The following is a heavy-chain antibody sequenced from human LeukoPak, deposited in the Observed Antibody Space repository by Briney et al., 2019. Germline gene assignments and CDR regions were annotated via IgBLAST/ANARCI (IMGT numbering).Heavy chain of an antibody. Sequence: GGSLRLSCAASGFTFSSYAMHWVRQAPGKGLEWVALIPYDGSNKYYADSVKGRFTISRDNSKNTLYLQMNSLRAEDTAVYYCARDYDSSGYLDYWGQGTLVTVSS. CDR2: IPYDGSNK. CDR3: ARDYDSSGYLDY. V-gene: IGHV3-30*04. D-gene: IGHD3-22*01. J-gene: IGHJ4*02. CDR1: GFTFSSYA.